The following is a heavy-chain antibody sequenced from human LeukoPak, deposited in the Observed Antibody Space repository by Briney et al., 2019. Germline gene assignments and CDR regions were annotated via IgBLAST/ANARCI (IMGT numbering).Heavy chain of an antibody. CDR1: GFTFSSYG. CDR3: ARLGYSYESDY. Sequence: PGRSLRLSCAASGFTFSSYGMHWVRQAPGKGLEWVAVIWYDGSNKYYADSVKGRFTISRVNSKNTLYLQMNSLRAGDTAVYYCARLGYSYESDYWGQGTLVTVSS. J-gene: IGHJ4*02. CDR2: IWYDGSNK. D-gene: IGHD5-18*01. V-gene: IGHV3-33*01.